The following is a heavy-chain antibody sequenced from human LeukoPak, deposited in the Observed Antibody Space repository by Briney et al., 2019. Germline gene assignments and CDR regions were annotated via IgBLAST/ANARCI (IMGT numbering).Heavy chain of an antibody. CDR2: LYYSGST. D-gene: IGHD3-22*01. CDR3: ARTEYYYDSSGYIY. CDR1: GGSISSYY. Sequence: SETLSLTCTVSGGSISSYYWSWIRQPPGKGLEGIGYLYYSGSTNYNPSLKSRVTISVDTSKNQFSLKLSSVTAAATAVYYCARTEYYYDSSGYIYWGQGTLVTASS. V-gene: IGHV4-59*01. J-gene: IGHJ4*02.